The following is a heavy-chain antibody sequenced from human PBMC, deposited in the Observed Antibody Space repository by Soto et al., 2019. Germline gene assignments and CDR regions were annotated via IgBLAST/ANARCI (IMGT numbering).Heavy chain of an antibody. J-gene: IGHJ4*01. V-gene: IGHV4-59*02. CDR3: ARPTAHTPMPYNPNSGSVRGY. Sequence: LSRTGTGAEVTVTRYYWSWIRQPPGPGLEWIAYVYHRGSTNYNPSLKSRVTVSVDMSKNQFSLTLTSVTAAVTAVCYCARPTAHTPMPYNPNSGSVRGYW. CDR1: EVTVTRYY. D-gene: IGHD1-1*01. CDR2: VYHRGST.